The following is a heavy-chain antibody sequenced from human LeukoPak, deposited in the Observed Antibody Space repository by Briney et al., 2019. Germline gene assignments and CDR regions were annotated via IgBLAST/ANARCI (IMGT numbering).Heavy chain of an antibody. CDR3: ARSFHCSGGRCYLDFLL. J-gene: IGHJ1*01. CDR2: IGTEGDT. CDR1: GFTFNNYD. V-gene: IGHV3-13*01. D-gene: IGHD2-15*01. Sequence: GGSLRLSCAASGFTFNNYDMHWVRHATGKGLEWVAAIGTEGDTYYPDSGKGRFTISRENGKKSLFLQRDSLRAGDSAVYYCARSFHCSGGRCYLDFLLWGQGTLVTVSS.